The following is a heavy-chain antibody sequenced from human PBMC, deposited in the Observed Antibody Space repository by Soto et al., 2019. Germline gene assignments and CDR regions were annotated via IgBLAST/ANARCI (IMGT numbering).Heavy chain of an antibody. Sequence: EVQLLESGGGLVQPGGSLRLSCAASGFTFRSYAMDWVRQAPGKGLEWVSGISGSAGTTYYADSVKGRFTISRDNSNNTLYLQMNGLTAEDTAVYYCAKTPGGYSFGCNYWGQGTLVTVSS. CDR3: AKTPGGYSFGCNY. D-gene: IGHD5-18*01. CDR2: ISGSAGTT. CDR1: GFTFRSYA. V-gene: IGHV3-23*01. J-gene: IGHJ4*02.